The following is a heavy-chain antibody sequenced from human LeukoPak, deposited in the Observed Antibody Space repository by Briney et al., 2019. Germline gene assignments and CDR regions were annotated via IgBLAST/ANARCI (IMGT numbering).Heavy chain of an antibody. V-gene: IGHV1-24*01. D-gene: IGHD3-9*01. CDR1: GYTLTELS. CDR2: FDPEDGET. Sequence: ASVKVSCKVSGYTLTELSMHWVRQAPGKGLEWMGGFDPEDGETIYAQKFQGRVTMTEDTSTDTAYMELSSLRSEDTAVYYCATHYDILTGYGLTFDYWGQGTLVTVSS. CDR3: ATHYDILTGYGLTFDY. J-gene: IGHJ4*02.